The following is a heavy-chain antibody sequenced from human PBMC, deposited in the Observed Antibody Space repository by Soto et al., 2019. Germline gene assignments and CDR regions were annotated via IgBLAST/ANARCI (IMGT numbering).Heavy chain of an antibody. Sequence: ASVKVSCKASGYTFTSYDINWVRQATGQGLEWMGWMNPNSGNTGYAQKFQGRVTMTRNTSISTAYMELSSLRSEDTAVYYCARVVGRIQLWHPDAFDIWGQGTMVTVSS. CDR3: ARVVGRIQLWHPDAFDI. CDR1: GYTFTSYD. V-gene: IGHV1-8*01. J-gene: IGHJ3*02. CDR2: MNPNSGNT. D-gene: IGHD5-18*01.